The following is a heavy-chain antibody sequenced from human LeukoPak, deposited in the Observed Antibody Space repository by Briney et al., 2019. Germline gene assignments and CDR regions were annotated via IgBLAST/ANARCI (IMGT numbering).Heavy chain of an antibody. CDR3: ATRYASGPIADY. CDR1: GFTFTKYW. Sequence: GDSLRLSCAASGFTFTKYWMTWVRQAPGKGLEWVGNIKQDGSDKNYMDSVKGRFTISRDNAKNSLYLQMNSLRAEDTALYYCATRYASGPIADYWGQGTLVTVSS. CDR2: IKQDGSDK. J-gene: IGHJ4*02. D-gene: IGHD3-10*01. V-gene: IGHV3-7*03.